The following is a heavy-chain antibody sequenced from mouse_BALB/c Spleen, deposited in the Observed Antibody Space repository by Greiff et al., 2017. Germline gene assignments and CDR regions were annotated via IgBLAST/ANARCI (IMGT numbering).Heavy chain of an antibody. V-gene: IGHV2-4-1*01. CDR1: GFSLPSYV. CDR3: ARFRSSSYYFDY. J-gene: IGHJ2*01. D-gene: IGHD1-1*01. Sequence: VQRVESGPGLVAPSQCLSLSCTVSGFSLPSYVVHWVRQSPGKGLEWLGVIWSGGSTDYNAAFISRLSISKDNSKSKVFFKMNSLQADDTAVYYCARFRSSSYYFDYWGQGTTLTVSS. CDR2: IWSGGST.